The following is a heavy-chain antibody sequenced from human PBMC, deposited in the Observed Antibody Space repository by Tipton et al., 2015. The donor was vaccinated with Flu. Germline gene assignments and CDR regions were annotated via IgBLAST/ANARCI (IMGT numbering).Heavy chain of an antibody. CDR2: IYYSGST. D-gene: IGHD3-10*01. CDR1: GGSISGYY. J-gene: IGHJ4*01. V-gene: IGHV4-59*01. Sequence: TLSLTCTVSGGSISGYYWTWIRQPPGKGLEWIGYIYYSGSTNYNPSLKSRVTISVDTSKNQFSLKLSSVTAADTAVYYCASKVASWGVLEPRDYWGHGTLVTVSS. CDR3: ASKVASWGVLEPRDY.